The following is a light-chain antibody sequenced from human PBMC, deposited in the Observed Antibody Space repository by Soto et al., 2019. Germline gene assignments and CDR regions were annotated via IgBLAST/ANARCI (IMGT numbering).Light chain of an antibody. CDR3: QQYVNWPPLT. V-gene: IGKV3-15*01. J-gene: IGKJ4*01. CDR1: QNIKTN. Sequence: VMTQSLATLSASPGERATLSCSASQNIKTNLVWYQHKPGQAPRLLLYGASSRARGVPARFSGSESGTDFTLTIRSLQSEDFAIYYCQQYVNWPPLTFGGGT. CDR2: GAS.